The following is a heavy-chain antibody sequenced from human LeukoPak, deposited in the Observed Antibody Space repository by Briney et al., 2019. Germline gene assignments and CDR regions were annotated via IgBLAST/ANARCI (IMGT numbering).Heavy chain of an antibody. Sequence: GGSLRLSCAASGFTFSSYSMNWVRQAPGKGLEWVSSISSSSSYIYYADSVKGRFTISRDNAKNSLYLQMNSLRAEDTALYYCAKDGEQQLEHFDYWGQGTLVTVSS. D-gene: IGHD6-13*01. CDR1: GFTFSSYS. J-gene: IGHJ4*02. CDR3: AKDGEQQLEHFDY. V-gene: IGHV3-21*04. CDR2: ISSSSSYI.